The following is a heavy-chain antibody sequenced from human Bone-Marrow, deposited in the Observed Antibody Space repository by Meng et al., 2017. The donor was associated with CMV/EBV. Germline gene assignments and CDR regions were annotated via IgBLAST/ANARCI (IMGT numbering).Heavy chain of an antibody. D-gene: IGHD4-17*01. CDR3: ARVGVQYGDYDPRFDH. J-gene: IGHJ4*02. CDR1: GYTFTSYG. CDR2: ISAYNGNT. Sequence: ASVKVSCKASGYTFTSYGISWVRQAPGQGLEWMGWISAYNGNTNYAQKLQGRVTMTTDTSTSTAYMELRSLRSDDTAVYYCARVGVQYGDYDPRFDHWGQGTLVTVSS. V-gene: IGHV1-18*01.